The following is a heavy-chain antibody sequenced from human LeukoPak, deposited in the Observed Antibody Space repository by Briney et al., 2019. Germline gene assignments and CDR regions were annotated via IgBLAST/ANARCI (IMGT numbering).Heavy chain of an antibody. D-gene: IGHD6-19*01. V-gene: IGHV3-7*01. CDR3: ARDGRGISVAGSPYGMDV. CDR2: IKQDGSEK. Sequence: GGYLRLSCAASGFTFSIYWMSWVRQAPGKGREWVANIKQDGSEKYYVDSVKGRFTTSTDNAKNSLYLQMNSLRAEDTAVYYCARDGRGISVAGSPYGMDVWGQGTTVTVSS. CDR1: GFTFSIYW. J-gene: IGHJ6*02.